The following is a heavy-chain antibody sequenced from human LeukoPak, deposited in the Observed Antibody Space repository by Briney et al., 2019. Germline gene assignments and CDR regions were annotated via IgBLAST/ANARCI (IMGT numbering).Heavy chain of an antibody. CDR3: ARGPFRGFDY. CDR1: GGSISSYY. Sequence: PSETLSLTCTVSGGSISSYYWSWIRQPPGKGLEWIGYIYYSGSTNYNPSLKSRVTISVDTSKNQFSLKLSSLTAADTAVYYCARGPFRGFDYWGQGTLVTVSS. CDR2: IYYSGST. V-gene: IGHV4-59*01. J-gene: IGHJ4*02. D-gene: IGHD3-10*01.